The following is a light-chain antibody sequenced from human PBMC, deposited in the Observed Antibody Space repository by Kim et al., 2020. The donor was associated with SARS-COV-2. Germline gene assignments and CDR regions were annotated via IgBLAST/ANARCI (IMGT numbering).Light chain of an antibody. CDR2: RDN. CDR1: NIGSKN. CDR3: QVWDSSTV. V-gene: IGLV3-9*01. Sequence: SVALGQTARITCGGNNIGSKNVHWYQQKPGQAPVLVIYRDNNRPSGIPERFSGSNSGSTATLTISAAQAGDEADYYCQVWDSSTVFGGGTQLTVL. J-gene: IGLJ2*01.